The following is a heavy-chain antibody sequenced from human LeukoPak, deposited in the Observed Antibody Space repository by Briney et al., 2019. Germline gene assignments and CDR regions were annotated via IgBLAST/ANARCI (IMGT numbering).Heavy chain of an antibody. J-gene: IGHJ6*03. Sequence: SETLSLTCAVYGGSFSGYYWSWIRQPPGKGLEWIGEINHSGSTNYNPSLKSRVTISVDTSKNQFSLKLSSVTAADTAVYYCARATGGGYYYYYMDVWGKGTTVTVSS. V-gene: IGHV4-34*01. CDR3: ARATGGGYYYYYMDV. D-gene: IGHD1-14*01. CDR1: GGSFSGYY. CDR2: INHSGST.